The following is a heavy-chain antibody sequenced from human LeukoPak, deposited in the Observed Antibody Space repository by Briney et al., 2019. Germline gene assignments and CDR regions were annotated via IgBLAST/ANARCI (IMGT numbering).Heavy chain of an antibody. J-gene: IGHJ4*02. CDR1: GYTFTSYG. Sequence: ASVKVSCKASGYTFTSYGISWVRQAPGQGLEWMGGFDPEDGETIYAQKFQGRVTMTEETSTDTAYMELSSLRSEDTAVYYCATALLVGAVDYWGQGTLVTVSS. D-gene: IGHD1-26*01. V-gene: IGHV1-24*01. CDR3: ATALLVGAVDY. CDR2: FDPEDGET.